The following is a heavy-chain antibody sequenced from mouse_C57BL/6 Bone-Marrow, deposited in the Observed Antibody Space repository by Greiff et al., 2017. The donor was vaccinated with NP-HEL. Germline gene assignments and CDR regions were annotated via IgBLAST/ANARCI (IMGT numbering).Heavy chain of an antibody. V-gene: IGHV1-81*01. CDR3: ARGPYYGTRYWYFCV. CDR2: IYPRSGNT. D-gene: IGHD1-1*01. J-gene: IGHJ1*03. Sequence: QVQLQQSGAELARPGASVKLSCKASGYTFTSYGIRWVKQRTGQGLEWIGEIYPRSGNTYYNEKFKGKATLTADKSSSTAYMELRRLTSEDSAVYFCARGPYYGTRYWYFCVWGTGTTVTFSS. CDR1: GYTFTSYG.